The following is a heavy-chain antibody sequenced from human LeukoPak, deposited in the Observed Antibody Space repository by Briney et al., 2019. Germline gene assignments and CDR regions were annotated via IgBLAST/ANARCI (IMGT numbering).Heavy chain of an antibody. V-gene: IGHV3-30-3*01. CDR2: ISYDGSNK. J-gene: IGHJ4*02. CDR3: AREEGRYDSSGSFDY. Sequence: GGSLRLSCAASGFTFSSYAMHWDRQAPGKGLEWVAVISYDGSNKYYADSVKGRFTISRDNSKNTLYLQMNSLRAEDTAVYYCAREEGRYDSSGSFDYWGQGTLVAVSS. CDR1: GFTFSSYA. D-gene: IGHD3-22*01.